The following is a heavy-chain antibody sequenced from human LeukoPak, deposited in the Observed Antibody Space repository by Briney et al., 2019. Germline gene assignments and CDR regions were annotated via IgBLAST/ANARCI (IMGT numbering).Heavy chain of an antibody. J-gene: IGHJ6*04. CDR2: INNDGSST. CDR1: GFTFSSYW. V-gene: IGHV3-74*01. CDR3: AELGITMIGGV. D-gene: IGHD3-10*02. Sequence: PGGSLRLSYAASGFTFSSYWMHWVRQAPGKGLVWVSRINNDGSSTNYADSVKGRFTISRDNAKNSLYLQMNSLRAEDTAVYYCAELGITMIGGVWGKGTTVTISS.